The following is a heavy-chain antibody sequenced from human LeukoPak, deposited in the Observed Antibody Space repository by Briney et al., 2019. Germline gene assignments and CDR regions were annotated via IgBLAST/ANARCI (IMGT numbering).Heavy chain of an antibody. V-gene: IGHV1-18*01. Sequence: ASVKVSCKASGGTFSSYAISWVRQAPGQGLEWMGWISAYNGNTKYAQNLQGRGTMTTDTPTSTAYMELRSLRSDDTAVYYCARSLSVGAPYYFDSWGQGTLVTVSS. J-gene: IGHJ4*02. CDR3: ARSLSVGAPYYFDS. CDR2: ISAYNGNT. CDR1: GGTFSSYA. D-gene: IGHD1-26*01.